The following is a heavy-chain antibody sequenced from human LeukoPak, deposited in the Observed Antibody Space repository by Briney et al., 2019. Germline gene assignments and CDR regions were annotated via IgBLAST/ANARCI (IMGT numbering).Heavy chain of an antibody. V-gene: IGHV3-7*01. D-gene: IGHD1-26*01. J-gene: IGHJ4*02. CDR2: IKQDGSEK. CDR1: GFTFSSYW. Sequence: GGSLRLSCAASGFTFSSYWMSWVRQAPGKGLEWVANIKQDGSEKYYVDSVKGRFTISRDNAKNSLYLQMNSLRAEDTAVYYCASPMHEYVAWELLDWGQGTLVTVSS. CDR3: ASPMHEYVAWELLD.